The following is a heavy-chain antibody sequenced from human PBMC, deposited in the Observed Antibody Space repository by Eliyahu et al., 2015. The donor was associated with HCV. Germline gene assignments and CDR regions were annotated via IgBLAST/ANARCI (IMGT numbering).Heavy chain of an antibody. D-gene: IGHD2-2*01. V-gene: IGHV4-39*07. CDR2: IYYSGST. Sequence: QLQLQESGPGLVKPSETLSLTCXVSXGSXSSSXXYWGWIRQPPGKGLEXIGSIYYSGSTYYNPSLKSRVTISVDTSKNQFSLKLSSVTAADTAVYYCARDCSSTSCLDYWGQGTLVTVSS. J-gene: IGHJ4*02. CDR3: ARDCSSTSCLDY. CDR1: XGSXSSSXXY.